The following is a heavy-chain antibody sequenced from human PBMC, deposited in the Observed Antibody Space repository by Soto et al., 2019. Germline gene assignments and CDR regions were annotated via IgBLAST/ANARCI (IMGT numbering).Heavy chain of an antibody. V-gene: IGHV3-48*02. D-gene: IGHD6-19*01. CDR1: GFTFSSYS. CDR3: VRDGSGNLYLNWFDP. CDR2: ISSLSSTL. J-gene: IGHJ5*02. Sequence: GGSLRLSCAASGFTFSSYSMNWVRQAPGKGLEWISYISSLSSTLHYADSVKGRFTISRDNAGNSLYLQMNSLRDEDTAVYYCVRDGSGNLYLNWFDPWGQGTLVTVSS.